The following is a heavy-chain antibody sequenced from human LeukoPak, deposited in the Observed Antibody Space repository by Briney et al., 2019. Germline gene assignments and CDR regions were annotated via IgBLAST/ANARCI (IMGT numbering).Heavy chain of an antibody. Sequence: GGSLRLSCAASGFDFSSNWMHWVRHAPGQGLVWVSRIKGDGINTNYADSVKGRFTISRDIAKNTLYLQMNSLRAEDTGVYYCAKDHYWSIDYWGRGTLVTVSS. CDR1: GFDFSSNW. D-gene: IGHD3-3*01. V-gene: IGHV3-74*01. J-gene: IGHJ4*02. CDR2: IKGDGINT. CDR3: AKDHYWSIDY.